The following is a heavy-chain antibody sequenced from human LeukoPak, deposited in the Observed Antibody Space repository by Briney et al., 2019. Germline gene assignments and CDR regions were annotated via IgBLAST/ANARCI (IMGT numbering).Heavy chain of an antibody. V-gene: IGHV1-2*06. CDR2: INPNSGGT. Sequence: ASVKVSCKASGYTFTGYYMHWVRQAPGQGLEWMGRINPNSGGTNYAQKFQGRVTMTRDTSISTAYMELSRLRSDDTAVYYCARDPCSSTSCPGYWGQGTLVTVS. D-gene: IGHD2-2*01. CDR3: ARDPCSSTSCPGY. J-gene: IGHJ4*02. CDR1: GYTFTGYY.